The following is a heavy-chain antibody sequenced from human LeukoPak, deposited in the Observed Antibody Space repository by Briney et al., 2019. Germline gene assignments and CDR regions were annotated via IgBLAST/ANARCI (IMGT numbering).Heavy chain of an antibody. J-gene: IGHJ4*02. CDR3: ARAGGSSWYAPADY. CDR1: AGSISSGGSY. CDR2: IFYSGST. Sequence: SQTLSLTCTVSAGSISSGGSYWSWIRQQTGKGLEWIGYIFYSGSTYHNPSLKIRVTISVDTSKNQFSLKPSFVTAADAAVYYCARAGGSSWYAPADYWGQGTLVTVSS. V-gene: IGHV4-31*03. D-gene: IGHD6-13*01.